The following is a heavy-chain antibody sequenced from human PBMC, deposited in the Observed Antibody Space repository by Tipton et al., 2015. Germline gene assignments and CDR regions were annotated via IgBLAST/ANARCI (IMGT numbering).Heavy chain of an antibody. Sequence: GSLRLSCAASGFTFSSNWMSWVRQAPGKGLEWVANIKPDGSESYYLESVKGRFTFSRDNAKNSLYLQMNRLRAEDTAVYYCARSGGYGWDQWGQGTLVTVSS. V-gene: IGHV3-7*01. CDR3: ARSGGYGWDQ. D-gene: IGHD5-12*01. J-gene: IGHJ4*02. CDR2: IKPDGSES. CDR1: GFTFSSNW.